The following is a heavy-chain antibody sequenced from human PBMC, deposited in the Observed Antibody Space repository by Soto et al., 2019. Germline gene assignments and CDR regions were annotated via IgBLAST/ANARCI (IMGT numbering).Heavy chain of an antibody. CDR3: ARDLLLLWFGELSRDIYYYYGMDV. CDR2: IIPIFGTA. V-gene: IGHV1-69*13. Sequence: SVKVSCKASGGPFSSYAISWVRQAPGQGLEWMGGIIPIFGTANYAQKFQGRVTITADESTSTAYMELSSLRSEDTAVYYCARDLLLLWFGELSRDIYYYYGMDVWGQGTTVTVSS. CDR1: GGPFSSYA. J-gene: IGHJ6*02. D-gene: IGHD3-10*01.